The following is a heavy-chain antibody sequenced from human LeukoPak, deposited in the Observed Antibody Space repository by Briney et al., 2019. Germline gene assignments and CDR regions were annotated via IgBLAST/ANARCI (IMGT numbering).Heavy chain of an antibody. CDR2: IYYSGST. D-gene: IGHD3-3*01. CDR3: ARSSPITIDY. J-gene: IGHJ4*02. CDR1: GGSISSYY. V-gene: IGHV4-59*08. Sequence: SETLSLTCTASGGSISSYYWSWIRQPPGKGLEWIGYIYYSGSTNYNPSLKSRVTISVDTSKNQFSLKLSSVTAADTAVYYCARSSPITIDYWGQGTLVTVSP.